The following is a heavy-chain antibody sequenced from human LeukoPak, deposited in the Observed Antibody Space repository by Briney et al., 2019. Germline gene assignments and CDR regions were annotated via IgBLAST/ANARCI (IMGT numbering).Heavy chain of an antibody. CDR2: INHSGST. Sequence: PSETLSLTCAVYGGSFRGYYWSWIRQPPGKGLEWIGEINHSGSTNYNPSLKSRVTISVDTSKNQFSLKLSSVTAADTAVYYCARRHGYSYGVTSHRLPASFDYWGQGTLVTVSS. D-gene: IGHD5-18*01. J-gene: IGHJ4*02. V-gene: IGHV4-34*01. CDR3: ARRHGYSYGVTSHRLPASFDY. CDR1: GGSFRGYY.